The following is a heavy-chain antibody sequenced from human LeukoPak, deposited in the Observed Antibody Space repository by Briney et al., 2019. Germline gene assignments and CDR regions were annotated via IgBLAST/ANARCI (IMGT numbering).Heavy chain of an antibody. J-gene: IGHJ4*02. D-gene: IGHD4-23*01. CDR2: INPNSGGT. Sequence: GASVKVSCKASGYTFTGYYMHWVRQAPGQGLEWMGWINPNSGGTSYAQKFQGRVTMTRDTSISTAYMELSRLRSDDTAVYYCARDDGGSSPFDYWGQGTLVTVSS. V-gene: IGHV1-2*02. CDR1: GYTFTGYY. CDR3: ARDDGGSSPFDY.